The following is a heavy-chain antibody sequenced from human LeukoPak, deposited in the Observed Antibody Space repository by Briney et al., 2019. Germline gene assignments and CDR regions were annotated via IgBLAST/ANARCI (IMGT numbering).Heavy chain of an antibody. D-gene: IGHD1-26*01. CDR1: GGSISSYY. Sequence: SETLSLTCTVSGGSISSYYWSWIRQPPGKGLEWIGYIYYSGSTNYNPSLKSRVTISVDTSKNQFSLKLSSVTAADTAVYYCARGEAVGAYSNWFDPWGQGTLVTVSS. V-gene: IGHV4-59*01. CDR2: IYYSGST. CDR3: ARGEAVGAYSNWFDP. J-gene: IGHJ5*02.